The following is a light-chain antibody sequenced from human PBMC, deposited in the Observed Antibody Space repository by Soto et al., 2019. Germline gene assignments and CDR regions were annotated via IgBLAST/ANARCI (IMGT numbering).Light chain of an antibody. CDR1: SSDVGGYNF. CDR2: DVS. CDR3: SSYTSSSTPYV. V-gene: IGLV2-14*03. J-gene: IGLJ1*01. Sequence: QSALTQPASVSGSPGQSITISCTGTSSDVGGYNFVSWYQHHPGKAPKLMIFDVSNRPSGVSTRFSVSKSGNTASLTISGLQAEDESDYYCSSYTSSSTPYVFGTGTKVTVL.